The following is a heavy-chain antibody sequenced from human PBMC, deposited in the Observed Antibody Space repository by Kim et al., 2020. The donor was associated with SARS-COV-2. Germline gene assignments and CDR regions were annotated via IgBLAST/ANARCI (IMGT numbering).Heavy chain of an antibody. D-gene: IGHD5-12*01. CDR1: GFSSSSYW. CDR3: ARGGTDGYRYFDY. Sequence: GESLKISCKGSGFSSSSYWIGWVRQMPGEGLELMGIIYLGDSDTRYSSSFQGQVTISADKSISAAYLQWSSLKASDTAMYYCARGGTDGYRYFDYWGQGALVTVSS. CDR2: IYLGDSDT. J-gene: IGHJ4*02. V-gene: IGHV5-51*01.